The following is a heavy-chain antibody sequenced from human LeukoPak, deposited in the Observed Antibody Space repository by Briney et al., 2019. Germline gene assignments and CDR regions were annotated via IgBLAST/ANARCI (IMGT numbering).Heavy chain of an antibody. D-gene: IGHD2-2*01. J-gene: IGHJ4*02. CDR2: IIPISGTT. CDR3: ATYCSITTCPIWGYYFDY. CDR1: GGTFSNYA. V-gene: IGHV1-69*13. Sequence: SVKVSCKASGGTFSNYAISWVRQAPGKGLEWMGGIIPISGTTNYAQKFQDRITITADASTSTAYMEFSSLRSDDTAVYYCATYCSITTCPIWGYYFDYWGQGTLVTVSS.